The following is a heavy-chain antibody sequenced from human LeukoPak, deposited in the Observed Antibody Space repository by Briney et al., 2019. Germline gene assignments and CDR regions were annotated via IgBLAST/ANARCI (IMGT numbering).Heavy chain of an antibody. CDR1: GGSISSSSYY. D-gene: IGHD3-3*01. CDR2: IYYSGST. CDR3: ARGDDFWSGYAFDY. J-gene: IGHJ4*02. V-gene: IGHV4-39*01. Sequence: PSETLSLTRTVSGGSISSSSYYWGWIRQPPGKGLEWIGSIYYSGSTYYNPSLKSRVTISVDTSKNQFSLKLSSVTAADTAVYYCARGDDFWSGYAFDYWGQGTLVTVSS.